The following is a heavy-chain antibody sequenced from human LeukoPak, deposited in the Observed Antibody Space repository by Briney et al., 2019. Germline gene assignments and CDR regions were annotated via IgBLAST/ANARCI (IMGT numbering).Heavy chain of an antibody. J-gene: IGHJ4*02. D-gene: IGHD6-19*01. CDR3: ARGRAVAEY. V-gene: IGHV4-4*07. Sequence: PSETLSLTCTFTGGSISNYYWSWIRQPAGKGLEWIGRINTSGSTNYNPSLKSRVTMSADTSKNQFSLQLSSVTATDTAVYYCARGRAVAEYWGQGILVTVSS. CDR1: GGSISNYY. CDR2: INTSGST.